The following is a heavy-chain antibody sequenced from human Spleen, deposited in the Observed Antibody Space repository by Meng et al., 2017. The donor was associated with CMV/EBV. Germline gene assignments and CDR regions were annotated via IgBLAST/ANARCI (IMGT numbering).Heavy chain of an antibody. J-gene: IGHJ6*02. D-gene: IGHD3-3*01. CDR1: GFTFSDYY. CDR2: ISPSGTTK. V-gene: IGHV3-11*04. Sequence: GGSLRLSCAASGFTFSDYYMSRRVRQAPGKGLDWVSYISPSGTTKKYADSVKGRFTISRDNAKNSLYLQMHSLRAEDTAVYYCARTYNFRSTYSTYYYAMDVWGQGTTVTVSS. CDR3: ARTYNFRSTYSTYYYAMDV.